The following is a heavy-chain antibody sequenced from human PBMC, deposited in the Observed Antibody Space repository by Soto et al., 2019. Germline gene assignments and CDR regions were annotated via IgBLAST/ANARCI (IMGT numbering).Heavy chain of an antibody. Sequence: GGSLRLSCAASGFTVSSNYMSWVRQAPGKGLEWVSVIYSGGSTYYADSVKGRFTISRDNSKNTLYLQMNSLRAEDTAVYYCARVSPERYDILTGYWFDYWGQGTLVTVSS. D-gene: IGHD3-9*01. V-gene: IGHV3-66*01. CDR3: ARVSPERYDILTGYWFDY. CDR2: IYSGGST. J-gene: IGHJ4*02. CDR1: GFTVSSNY.